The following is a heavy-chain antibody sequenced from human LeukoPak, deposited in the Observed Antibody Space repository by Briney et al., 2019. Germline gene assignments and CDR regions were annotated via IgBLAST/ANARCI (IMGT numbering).Heavy chain of an antibody. V-gene: IGHV3-23*01. CDR3: AQGFSSGWYPY. Sequence: GGSLRLSCAVSGSSVSSFGMSWVRQAPGKGLEWISAISLNGVTTWYADSVKGRFTISRDNSKNTLYLQLTSLRAEDTAVYYCAQGFSSGWYPYWGQGSLVSVSS. J-gene: IGHJ4*02. D-gene: IGHD6-19*01. CDR2: ISLNGVTT. CDR1: GSSVSSFG.